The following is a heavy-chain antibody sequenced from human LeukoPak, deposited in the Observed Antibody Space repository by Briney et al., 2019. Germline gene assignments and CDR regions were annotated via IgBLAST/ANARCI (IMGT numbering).Heavy chain of an antibody. J-gene: IGHJ5*02. CDR3: ATGGDNWNDPGVDWFDP. Sequence: ASVKVSCKASGYTSTGYYMHWVRQAPGQGLEWMGWINPNSGGTNYAQKFQGRVTMTRDTSISTAYMELSRLRSDDTAVYYCATGGDNWNDPGVDWFDPWGQGTLVAVSS. CDR2: INPNSGGT. CDR1: GYTSTGYY. V-gene: IGHV1-2*02. D-gene: IGHD1-1*01.